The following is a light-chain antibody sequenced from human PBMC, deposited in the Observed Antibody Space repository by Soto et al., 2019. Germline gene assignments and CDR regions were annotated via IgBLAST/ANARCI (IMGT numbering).Light chain of an antibody. CDR2: GAS. V-gene: IGKV3-15*01. J-gene: IGKJ4*01. CDR3: QHYNNSPLI. CDR1: QNVASK. Sequence: EIVMTQSPATLSVSPGERATLSCRASQNVASKVAWYQQTPGQAPRLLIFGASTRAPGIPARFSGSGSGTEFTPTISSLQSEDFVFYYCQHYNNSPLISGGGTKGDIK.